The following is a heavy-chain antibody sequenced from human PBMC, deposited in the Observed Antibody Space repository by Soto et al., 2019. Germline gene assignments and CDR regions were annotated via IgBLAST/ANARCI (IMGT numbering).Heavy chain of an antibody. Sequence: QVDLVQSGTEVKKPGSSVTVSCKASGGTFSSYAINWVRQAPGQGLEWLGGIVPVLGAATYSPGFQGRVTITADDSTRTIYMQLSGLRSEDTAVYYCASELEGMVRETAVGLEALGHWTAVTVSS. CDR2: IVPVLGAA. V-gene: IGHV1-69*01. CDR3: ASELEGMVRETAVGLEA. D-gene: IGHD3-10*01. J-gene: IGHJ6*02. CDR1: GGTFSSYA.